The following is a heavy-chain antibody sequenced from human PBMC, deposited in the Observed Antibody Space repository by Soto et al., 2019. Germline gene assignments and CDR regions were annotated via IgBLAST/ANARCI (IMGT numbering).Heavy chain of an antibody. CDR3: ARELDDYGDYVIDY. CDR2: IYYSGST. V-gene: IGHV4-31*03. J-gene: IGHJ4*02. D-gene: IGHD4-17*01. CDR1: GGSISSGGYY. Sequence: QVQLQESGPGLVKPSQTLSLTCTVSGGSISSGGYYWSWIRQHPGKGLEWIGYIYYSGSTYYNPSLESRVTISVDTSKNQFPLRLSSVTAAGTAVYYCARELDDYGDYVIDYWGQGTLVTVSS.